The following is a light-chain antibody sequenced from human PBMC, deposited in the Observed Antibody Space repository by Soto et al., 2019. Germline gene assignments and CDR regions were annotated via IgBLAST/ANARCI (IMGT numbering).Light chain of an antibody. Sequence: DIQMTQSPSTLSASVGDRVTITCRASQSISSWLAWYQQKPGKAPKLLIYKASSLESGVPSRFSGSGSGTEFTLTISSLQPDDFATYYCQHYNGYSQWTFGQGTKVEIK. J-gene: IGKJ1*01. CDR3: QHYNGYSQWT. CDR1: QSISSW. V-gene: IGKV1-5*03. CDR2: KAS.